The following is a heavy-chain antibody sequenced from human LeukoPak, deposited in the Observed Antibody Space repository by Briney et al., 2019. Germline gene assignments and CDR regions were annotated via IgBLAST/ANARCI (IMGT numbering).Heavy chain of an antibody. CDR1: GYTFTSYG. Sequence: ASVKVSCKASGYTFTSYGISWVRQAPGQGREWMGWLSAYNGNTNYAQKLQGRVTMTTDTSTSTAYMELRSLRSDDTAVYYCARDGVGFLGDSGWSYYFDYSGQGTLVTVSS. CDR3: ARDGVGFLGDSGWSYYFDY. V-gene: IGHV1-18*01. CDR2: LSAYNGNT. J-gene: IGHJ4*02. D-gene: IGHD6-19*01.